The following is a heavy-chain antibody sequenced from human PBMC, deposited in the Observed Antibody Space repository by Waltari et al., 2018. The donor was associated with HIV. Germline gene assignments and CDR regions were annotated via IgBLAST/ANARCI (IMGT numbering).Heavy chain of an antibody. CDR2: IKEDGSDK. CDR3: AREKGIAAAD. Sequence: EVQLVESGGGLVQPGGSLRLSCVATGFTFRGHWFSWVRQAPGKGLEWVANIKEDGSDKYYVDSVRGRFTISRDNAKNTLYLQMISLRVEDTAVYYCAREKGIAAADWGQGTLVTVSS. D-gene: IGHD6-13*01. CDR1: GFTFRGHW. J-gene: IGHJ4*02. V-gene: IGHV3-7*01.